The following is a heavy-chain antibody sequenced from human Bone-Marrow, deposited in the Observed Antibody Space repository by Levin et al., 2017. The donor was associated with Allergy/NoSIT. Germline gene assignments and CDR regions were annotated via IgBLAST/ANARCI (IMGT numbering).Heavy chain of an antibody. J-gene: IGHJ4*02. D-gene: IGHD3-10*01. V-gene: IGHV4-59*01. CDR2: IFYSGST. Sequence: GSLRLSCTVSGGSISGYYWSWVRQPPGKGLEWVGHIFYSGSTNYNPSLKSRVTISINTSKNQFSLNLTSVTAADTAFYYCARSVAGEFDYWGPGPLVTVSS. CDR1: GGSISGYY. CDR3: ARSVAGEFDY.